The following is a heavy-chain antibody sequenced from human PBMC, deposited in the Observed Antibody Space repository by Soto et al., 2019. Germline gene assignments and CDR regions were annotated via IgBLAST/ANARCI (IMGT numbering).Heavy chain of an antibody. V-gene: IGHV1-18*04. Sequence: GASVKVSFKASGYTFINHGISWVRQAPGQGLEWMGWVSGSNGNTKYAQKFQGRVTMTTETSTSTAYMELRNLRSDDTAVYFCARDLYPLAYYFDYWGQGTLVTVSS. D-gene: IGHD2-8*01. CDR1: GYTFINHG. J-gene: IGHJ4*02. CDR3: ARDLYPLAYYFDY. CDR2: VSGSNGNT.